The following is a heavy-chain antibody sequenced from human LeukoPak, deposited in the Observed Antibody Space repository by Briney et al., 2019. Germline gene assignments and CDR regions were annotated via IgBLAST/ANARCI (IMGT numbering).Heavy chain of an antibody. CDR3: ARDPGPYGDYMDV. Sequence: PGGSPRLSCAASGFTFSNYAMHWVRQAPGKGLEWVAVRSYDGSNKYYADSVKGRFTISRDNSKNTLYLQMNSLRVEDTAVYYCARDPGPYGDYMDVWAKGTTVTVSS. CDR1: GFTFSNYA. CDR2: RSYDGSNK. D-gene: IGHD1-1*01. J-gene: IGHJ6*03. V-gene: IGHV3-30*04.